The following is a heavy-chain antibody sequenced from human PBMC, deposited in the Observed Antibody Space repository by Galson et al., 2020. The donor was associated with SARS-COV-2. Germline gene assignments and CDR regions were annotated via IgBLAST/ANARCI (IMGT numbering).Heavy chain of an antibody. CDR1: GFTFSTYT. CDR2: ITSSSSYI. J-gene: IGHJ4*02. Sequence: GESLKISCAASGFTFSTYTMNWVRQAPGKGLEWVSSITSSSSYIYYADSEKGRFTISRDNAKNSLYLQMNSLRAEDTAVYYCARDGISVIITYFDYWGQGNLVTVSS. CDR3: ARDGISVIITYFDY. D-gene: IGHD3-22*01. V-gene: IGHV3-21*01.